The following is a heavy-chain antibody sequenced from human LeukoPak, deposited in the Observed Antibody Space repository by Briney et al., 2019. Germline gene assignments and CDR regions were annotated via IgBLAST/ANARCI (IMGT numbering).Heavy chain of an antibody. CDR2: ISTSGGYT. Sequence: PGGTLRLSCAASGFTFSAYYMSWIRQAPGKGLEWVSYISTSGGYTYYAISVKGRFTISRDNAKNSLYLQMNSLRREYTAVYYCARGRDILTGLFDNWGRETRVSVS. D-gene: IGHD3-9*01. J-gene: IGHJ4*02. V-gene: IGHV3-11*06. CDR1: GFTFSAYY. CDR3: ARGRDILTGLFDN.